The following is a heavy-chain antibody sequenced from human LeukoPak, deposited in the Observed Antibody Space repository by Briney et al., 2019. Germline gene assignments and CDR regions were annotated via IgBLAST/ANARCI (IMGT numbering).Heavy chain of an antibody. J-gene: IGHJ4*02. CDR1: GGSISSYY. CDR3: ARVTGYRIEDYFDY. D-gene: IGHD6-13*01. V-gene: IGHV4-59*01. Sequence: PSETLSLTCTVSGGSISSYYWSWIRQPPGKGLEWIGYIYYSGSTNYNPSLKSRVTISVETSKNEFSLKLRSVTAADTAVYYCARVTGYRIEDYFDYWGQGTLVAVSS. CDR2: IYYSGST.